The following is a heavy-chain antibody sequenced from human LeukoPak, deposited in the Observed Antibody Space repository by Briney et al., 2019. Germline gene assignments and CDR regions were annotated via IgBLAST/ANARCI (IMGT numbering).Heavy chain of an antibody. J-gene: IGHJ4*02. D-gene: IGHD6-13*01. CDR2: ISGSGGST. Sequence: GGSLRLSCAASGFTFNIYAMSWVRQAPGKRLEWVAGISGSGGSTGYADSVKGRFTISRDNSKNTLYLHMNSLRAEDTAVYYCAKDRRIAAAYLFDYWGQGTLVSVSS. CDR3: AKDRRIAAAYLFDY. CDR1: GFTFNIYA. V-gene: IGHV3-23*01.